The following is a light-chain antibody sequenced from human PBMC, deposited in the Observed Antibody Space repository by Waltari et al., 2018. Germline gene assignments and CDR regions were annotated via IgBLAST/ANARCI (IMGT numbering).Light chain of an antibody. CDR1: QNVGSN. CDR3: QQYNNWPRT. V-gene: IGKV3-15*01. Sequence: EVVMTQSPVTLSVSPGERATLSCRASQNVGSNLAWYHQKPGQAPRLLVYGPSTRATGIPDRISGSGSGTEFTLTISSLQSEDFAVYYCQQYNNWPRTFGQGTKVEIK. CDR2: GPS. J-gene: IGKJ1*01.